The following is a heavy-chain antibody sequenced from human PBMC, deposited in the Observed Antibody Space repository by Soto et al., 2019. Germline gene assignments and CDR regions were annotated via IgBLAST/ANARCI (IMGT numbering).Heavy chain of an antibody. V-gene: IGHV3-30*18. CDR2: ISYDGSNK. D-gene: IGHD5-18*01. Sequence: QVQLVESGGGVVQPGRSLRLSCAASGFTFSSYGMHWVRQAPGKGLEWVAVISYDGSNKYYADSVKGRFTISRDNSKNTLYLQMNSLRAEDTAVYYCAKDHRYSYGYRGYYYYGMDVWGQGTTVTVSS. CDR3: AKDHRYSYGYRGYYYYGMDV. CDR1: GFTFSSYG. J-gene: IGHJ6*02.